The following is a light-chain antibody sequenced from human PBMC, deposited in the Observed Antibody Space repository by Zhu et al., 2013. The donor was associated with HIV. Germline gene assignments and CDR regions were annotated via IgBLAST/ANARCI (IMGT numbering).Light chain of an antibody. CDR2: DAS. J-gene: IGKJ2*01. Sequence: IVLTQSPGTLSLSPGERATLSCRATQTLNSPYLAWYQQKPGQAPRLLIYDASSRATGIPDRFSGSGSGTDFTLTISGVEPEDFAKYYCQQYDTSTPMYTFGQGTNLEIK. CDR3: QQYDTSTPMYT. V-gene: IGKV3-20*01. CDR1: QTLNSPY.